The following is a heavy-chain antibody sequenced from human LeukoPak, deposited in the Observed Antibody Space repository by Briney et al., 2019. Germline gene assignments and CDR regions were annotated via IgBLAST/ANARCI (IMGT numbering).Heavy chain of an antibody. Sequence: AASVTVSCKASGYTFTSYYMHWVRQAPGQGLEWMGIINPSGGSTSYAQKFQGRVTMTRDTSTSTVYMELSSLRSEDTAVYYCARVLRYSSGWYFVFGYWGQGTLVTVSS. CDR2: INPSGGST. V-gene: IGHV1-46*01. J-gene: IGHJ4*02. CDR3: ARVLRYSSGWYFVFGY. CDR1: GYTFTSYY. D-gene: IGHD6-19*01.